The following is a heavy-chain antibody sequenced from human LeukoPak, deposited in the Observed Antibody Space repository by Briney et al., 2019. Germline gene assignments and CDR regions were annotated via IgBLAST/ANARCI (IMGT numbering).Heavy chain of an antibody. CDR2: IYSPGTN. J-gene: IGHJ3*02. CDR3: ARGIGTSYDSSRDAFDM. CDR1: AGSMSSGDYY. D-gene: IGHD3-22*01. V-gene: IGHV4-61*02. Sequence: SSETLSLTCTVSAGSMSSGDYYWSWIRQPAGKGLEWIGRIYSPGTNYNYNPSLKSRVTISIDTSKNQFSLKLTSVTAADTAVYYCARGIGTSYDSSRDAFDMWGQGTRVTVSS.